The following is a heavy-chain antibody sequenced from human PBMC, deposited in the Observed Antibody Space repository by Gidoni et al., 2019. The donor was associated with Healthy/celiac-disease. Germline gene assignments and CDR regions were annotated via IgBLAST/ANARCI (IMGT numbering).Heavy chain of an antibody. V-gene: IGHV3-30-3*01. Sequence: QVQLVESGGGVVQPGRSLRLSCAASGFTVRSYAMHWVRQAPGKGLEWVAVISYDGSNKYYADSVKGRFTISRDNSKNTLYLQMNSLRAEDTAVYYCARDTSGELLLLFDYWGQGTLVTVSS. J-gene: IGHJ4*02. CDR3: ARDTSGELLLLFDY. D-gene: IGHD2-15*01. CDR2: ISYDGSNK. CDR1: GFTVRSYA.